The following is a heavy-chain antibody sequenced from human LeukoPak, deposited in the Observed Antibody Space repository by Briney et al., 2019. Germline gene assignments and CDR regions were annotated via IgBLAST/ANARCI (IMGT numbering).Heavy chain of an antibody. Sequence: GGTLRLSCAASGFTFSSYSMDWVGQGPGKGVEWGKYIRCSSSTIYYAYYVRGRFTISRDNAKNSVYLQMNSLSAEDTAVYYCARGSMNYDSARRNYYYYLDVWGQGTPVTVSS. J-gene: IGHJ6*03. CDR3: ARGSMNYDSARRNYYYYLDV. CDR1: GFTFSSYS. D-gene: IGHD3-3*01. V-gene: IGHV3-48*01. CDR2: IRCSSSTI.